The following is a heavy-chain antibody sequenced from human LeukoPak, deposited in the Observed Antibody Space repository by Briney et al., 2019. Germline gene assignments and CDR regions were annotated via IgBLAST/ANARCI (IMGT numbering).Heavy chain of an antibody. CDR1: GYTFTSYY. J-gene: IGHJ4*02. CDR2: INPSGGST. D-gene: IGHD1-26*01. Sequence: ASVKVSCKASGYTFTSYYMHWVRQAPGQGLEWMGIINPSGGSTSYAQKSQGRVTMTRDTSTSTVYMELSSLRSEDTAVYYCARERAVVGATPGSFDYWGQGTLVTVSS. V-gene: IGHV1-46*01. CDR3: ARERAVVGATPGSFDY.